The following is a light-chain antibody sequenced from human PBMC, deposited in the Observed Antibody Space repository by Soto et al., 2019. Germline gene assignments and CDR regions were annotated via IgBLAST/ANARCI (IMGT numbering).Light chain of an antibody. CDR3: QQYTSGSEVT. J-gene: IGKJ4*01. V-gene: IGKV1-5*03. Sequence: DIQMTQSPSTLSASIGDRVTITCRARQSINNGVAWYQQNPGKAPKLLIYKASNLEGGVPSRFSGSGSGTEFTLTISCLQPDDFATYYCQQYTSGSEVTFGGGTRVEVK. CDR1: QSINNG. CDR2: KAS.